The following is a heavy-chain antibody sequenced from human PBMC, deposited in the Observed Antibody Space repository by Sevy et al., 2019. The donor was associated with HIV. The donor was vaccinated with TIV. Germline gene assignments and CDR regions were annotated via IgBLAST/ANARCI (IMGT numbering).Heavy chain of an antibody. CDR3: ARAWGGYDFWSGYPLLARGGWFDP. V-gene: IGHV5-51*01. Sequence: GESLKISCKGSGYSFTSYCIGWVRQMPGKGLEWMGIIYPGDSDTRYSPSFQGQVTISADKSISTAYLQWSSLKASDTAMYYCARAWGGYDFWSGYPLLARGGWFDPWGQGTLVTVSS. CDR1: GYSFTSYC. J-gene: IGHJ5*02. D-gene: IGHD3-3*01. CDR2: IYPGDSDT.